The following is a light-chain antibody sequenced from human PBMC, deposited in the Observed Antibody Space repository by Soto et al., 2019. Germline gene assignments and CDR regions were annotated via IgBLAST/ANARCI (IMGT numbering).Light chain of an antibody. CDR1: QSVATY. J-gene: IGKJ4*01. V-gene: IGKV1-39*01. CDR3: QQTFSVPPT. CDR2: AAS. Sequence: DIQMTQSPSSLSASVGDSVTITCRASQSVATYLNWYQQKSGRAPKLLICAASTLQSGVPSRFSGSGPGVDFTLNVSNLQPGDFATYYCQQTFSVPPTFGGGTKVELK.